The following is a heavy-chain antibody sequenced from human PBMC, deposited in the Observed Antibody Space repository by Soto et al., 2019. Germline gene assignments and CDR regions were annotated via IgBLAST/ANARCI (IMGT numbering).Heavy chain of an antibody. J-gene: IGHJ4*02. CDR2: INNDGSSS. D-gene: IGHD2-15*01. CDR3: ARAARVGCSGENCYSYFDY. V-gene: IGHV3-74*01. CDR1: GFTFSSYW. Sequence: EVQLVESGGGLVQPGGSLRLACAASGFTFSSYWIYWVRHAPGKGLVWVSRINNDGSSSSYADSVKGRFTISRDNAENTVYVQMNSLRVEDTAVYYCARAARVGCSGENCYSYFDYWGQGTLVTVSS.